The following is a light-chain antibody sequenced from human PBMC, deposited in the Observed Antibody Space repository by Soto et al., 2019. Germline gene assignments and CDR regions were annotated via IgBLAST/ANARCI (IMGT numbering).Light chain of an antibody. CDR2: GAS. Sequence: EIVLTQSPGTLSLSPGESATLSCRARQSVSSNYLAWYQQKPGHAHRLLIYGASSRATGIPDRFSGSRTGTDFDLIISRLEPDDFAVYYCQLQCSSLSITFGRGTRLEL. CDR1: QSVSSNY. V-gene: IGKV3-20*01. CDR3: QLQCSSLSIT. J-gene: IGKJ5*01.